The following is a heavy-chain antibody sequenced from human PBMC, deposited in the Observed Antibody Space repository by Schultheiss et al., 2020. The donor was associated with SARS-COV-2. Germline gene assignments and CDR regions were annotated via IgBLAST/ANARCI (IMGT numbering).Heavy chain of an antibody. CDR3: ARGSRGSGRGFDP. D-gene: IGHD3-10*01. CDR1: GFTFSSYG. Sequence: GESLKISCAASGFTFSSYGMHWVRQAPGKGLEWVAVIWYDVSNKYYADSVKGRFTISRDNSKNTLYLQMNSLRAEDTAVYYCARGSRGSGRGFDPWGQGTLVTVSS. CDR2: IWYDVSNK. J-gene: IGHJ5*02. V-gene: IGHV3-33*01.